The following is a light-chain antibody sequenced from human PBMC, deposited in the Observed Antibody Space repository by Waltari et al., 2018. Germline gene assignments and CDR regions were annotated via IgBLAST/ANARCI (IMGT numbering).Light chain of an antibody. CDR2: WAS. Sequence: DIVMTQSPDSLAVSLGERATINCKSSQTVLYSSNNKNYLALYQQKPGQPPKLLIYWASTRESGVPDRFSGSGSGTDFPLTISSLQAEDVAVYYCQQYYITPPTFGQGTKVEIK. J-gene: IGKJ1*01. V-gene: IGKV4-1*01. CDR3: QQYYITPPT. CDR1: QTVLYSSNNKNY.